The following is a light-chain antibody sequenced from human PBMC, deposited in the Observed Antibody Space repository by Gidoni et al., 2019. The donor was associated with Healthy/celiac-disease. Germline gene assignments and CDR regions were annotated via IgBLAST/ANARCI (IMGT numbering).Light chain of an antibody. CDR2: AAS. J-gene: IGKJ3*01. CDR1: QGISSY. CDR3: QQLNSYPLA. V-gene: IGKV1-9*01. Sequence: DIQLTQSPSFRSASVGDRVTITCRASQGISSYLAWYQQKPGNAPKLLIYAASTLQSGVPSRFSGSGSGTEFTLTISSLQPEDFATYYCQQLNSYPLAFGPGTKVDIK.